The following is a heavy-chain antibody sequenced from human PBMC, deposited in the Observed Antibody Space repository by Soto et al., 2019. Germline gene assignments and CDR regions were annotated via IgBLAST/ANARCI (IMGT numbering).Heavy chain of an antibody. D-gene: IGHD3-10*01. CDR1: RFTFSDYA. V-gene: IGHV3-23*01. CDR3: VKVYYYGSGSSSFDY. CDR2: ISGSGGTT. J-gene: IGHJ4*02. Sequence: EVQLLESGGGLVQPGGSLRLSCAASRFTFSDYAMSWVRQAPGKGLEWVSAISGSGGTTSYADSVKGRFTISRDNSKNTLYMQMNSLRAEDTGVYYCVKVYYYGSGSSSFDYWGQGTLVTVSS.